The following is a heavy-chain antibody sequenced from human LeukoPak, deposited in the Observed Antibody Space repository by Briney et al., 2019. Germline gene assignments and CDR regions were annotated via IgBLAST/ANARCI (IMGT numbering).Heavy chain of an antibody. D-gene: IGHD2-8*01. V-gene: IGHV3-23*01. CDR2: ISGSGGST. Sequence: GGSLRLSCAASGFTFSSYAMSWVRQAPGRGLEWVSAISGSGGSTYYADSVKGRFTISRDNSKNTLYLQMNSLRAEDTAVYYCAKAHQTSGLMVYASDYWGQGTLVTVSS. J-gene: IGHJ4*02. CDR3: AKAHQTSGLMVYASDY. CDR1: GFTFSSYA.